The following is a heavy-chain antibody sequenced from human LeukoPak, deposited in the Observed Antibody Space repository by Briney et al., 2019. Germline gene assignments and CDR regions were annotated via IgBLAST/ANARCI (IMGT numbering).Heavy chain of an antibody. CDR3: ARASTVTTPLDFDY. CDR1: GGSISSGDYY. D-gene: IGHD4-17*01. CDR2: INHSGST. Sequence: SETLSLTCTVSGGSISSGDYYWSWIRQPPGKGLEWIGEINHSGSTNYNPSLKSRVTISVDTSKNQFSLKLSSVTAADTAVYYCARASTVTTPLDFDYWGQGTLVTVSS. V-gene: IGHV4-39*07. J-gene: IGHJ4*02.